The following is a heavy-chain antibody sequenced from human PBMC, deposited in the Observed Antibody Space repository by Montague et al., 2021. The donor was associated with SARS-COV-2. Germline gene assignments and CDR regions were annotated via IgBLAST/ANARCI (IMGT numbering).Heavy chain of an antibody. J-gene: IGHJ6*02. D-gene: IGHD2-21*01. CDR2: IYWANDK. Sequence: PALVKPTQTLTLTCTFSGFSLTNSGVGVAWIRQPPGRALEWLAVIYWANDKRYSPSLKSRLTIIKDTSKNQVVLTLTNLDPEDTATYYCAHTEYYDGEGFYPYSYHYYDFDVWGQGTTVTVSS. CDR1: GFSLTNSGVG. CDR3: AHTEYYDGEGFYPYSYHYYDFDV. V-gene: IGHV2-5*02.